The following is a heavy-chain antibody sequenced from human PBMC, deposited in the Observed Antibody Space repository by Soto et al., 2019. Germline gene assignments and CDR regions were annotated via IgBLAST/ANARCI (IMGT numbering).Heavy chain of an antibody. CDR1: GYTFTSYD. Sequence: QVQLVPSGAEVKKPGASVKVSCKASGYTFTSYDINWVRPATGQGLEWMGWMNPNSGNAGYAQKFQGRVTMTRNTSISTAYMELSSLRSEDTAVYYCARAIVVVPAAIDYWGQGTLVTVSS. J-gene: IGHJ4*02. CDR2: MNPNSGNA. D-gene: IGHD2-2*01. CDR3: ARAIVVVPAAIDY. V-gene: IGHV1-8*01.